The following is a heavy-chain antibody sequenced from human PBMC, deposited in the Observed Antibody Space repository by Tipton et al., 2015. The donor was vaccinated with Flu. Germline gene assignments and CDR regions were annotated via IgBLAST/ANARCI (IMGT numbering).Heavy chain of an antibody. CDR1: GFTFSSYE. J-gene: IGHJ4*02. CDR3: ARYRARFGLGY. V-gene: IGHV3-48*03. Sequence: SLRLSCAASGFTFSSYEMNWVRQAPGKGLEWASYISSSGSTIYYADSVKGRFTISRDNAKNSLYLQMNSLRAEDTAVYYCARYRARFGLGYWGQGTLVTVSS. CDR2: ISSSGSTI. D-gene: IGHD3-16*01.